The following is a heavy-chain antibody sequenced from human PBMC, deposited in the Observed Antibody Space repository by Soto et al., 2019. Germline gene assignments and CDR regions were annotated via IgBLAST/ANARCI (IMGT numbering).Heavy chain of an antibody. CDR2: IKQDGSEK. D-gene: IGHD5-12*01. J-gene: IGHJ4*02. CDR3: ARENSEMATIYYFHY. V-gene: IGHV3-7*03. Sequence: PGGSLRLSCAASGFTFSSYWMSWVRQAPGKGLEWVANIKQDGSEKYYVDSVKGRFTISRDNAKNSLYLQMNSLRAEDTAVYYCARENSEMATIYYFHYWGQGTLVTVSS. CDR1: GFTFSSYW.